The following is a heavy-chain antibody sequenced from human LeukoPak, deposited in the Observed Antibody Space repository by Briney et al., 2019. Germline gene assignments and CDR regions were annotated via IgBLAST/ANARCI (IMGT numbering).Heavy chain of an antibody. CDR1: GYTFTSYD. Sequence: ASVKVSCKASGYTFTSYDINWVRQATGQGLEWMGWMNPNSGNTGHAQKFQGRVTMTRNTSISTAYMELSSLRSEDTAVYYCARELAVAGTQGDYWGQGTLVTVSS. D-gene: IGHD6-19*01. CDR3: ARELAVAGTQGDY. CDR2: MNPNSGNT. J-gene: IGHJ4*02. V-gene: IGHV1-8*01.